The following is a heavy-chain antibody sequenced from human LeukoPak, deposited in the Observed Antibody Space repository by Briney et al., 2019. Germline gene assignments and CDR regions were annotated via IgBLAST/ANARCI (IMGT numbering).Heavy chain of an antibody. CDR3: ARDRGGSSYYYGLDV. J-gene: IGHJ6*02. CDR1: GGSISSGGYF. CDR2: NYYTGST. V-gene: IGHV4-31*03. D-gene: IGHD3-10*01. Sequence: SETLSLTCTVSGGSISSGGYFWSWIRQHPGKGREWIGYNYYTGSTDFNPSLKSRVTISVDTSKNQFSLKLSSVTAADTAVYYCARDRGGSSYYYGLDVCGQGTTVTVSS.